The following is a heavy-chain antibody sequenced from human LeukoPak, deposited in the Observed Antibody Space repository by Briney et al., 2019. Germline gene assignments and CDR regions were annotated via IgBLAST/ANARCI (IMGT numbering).Heavy chain of an antibody. CDR1: GFTFSDHY. CDR2: TRNKANSYTT. V-gene: IGHV3-72*01. D-gene: IGHD4-11*01. J-gene: IGHJ5*02. CDR3: ARVGKMTTVNYFVT. Sequence: GGSLRLSCAASGFTFSDHYMDWVRQAPGKGLEWVGRTRNKANSYTTEYAASVKGRFTISRDDSKNSLYLQMNSLKTEDTAVYYCARVGKMTTVNYFVTWGQGTLVTVSS.